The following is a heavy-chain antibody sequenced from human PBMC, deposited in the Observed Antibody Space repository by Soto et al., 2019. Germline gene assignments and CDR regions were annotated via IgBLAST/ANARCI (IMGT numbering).Heavy chain of an antibody. CDR2: ISWDGGST. Sequence: GSLRRSGAASGFTCDVYSMHWVRQAPGKGLEWVSLISWDGGSTYYADSVKGRFTISRDNSKNTLYLQMNSLRAEDTAVYYFARDPQQLGPGTFYYGMDVWRQVTTVTVS. D-gene: IGHD6-13*01. CDR3: ARDPQQLGPGTFYYGMDV. V-gene: IGHV3-43*01. CDR1: GFTCDVYS. J-gene: IGHJ6*02.